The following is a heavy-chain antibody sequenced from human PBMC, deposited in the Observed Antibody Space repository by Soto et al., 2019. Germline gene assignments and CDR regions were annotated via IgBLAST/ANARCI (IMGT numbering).Heavy chain of an antibody. CDR3: ARELTGPVYSSSSDY. CDR2: ISAYNGNT. CDR1: GYTFTSYG. D-gene: IGHD6-6*01. Sequence: ASVKVHFKASGYTFTSYGISWVRQAPGQGLEWMGWISAYNGNTNYAQKLQGRVTMTTDTSTSTAYMELRSLRSDDTAVYSCARELTGPVYSSSSDYRGQRPLVTVSS. V-gene: IGHV1-18*04. J-gene: IGHJ4*02.